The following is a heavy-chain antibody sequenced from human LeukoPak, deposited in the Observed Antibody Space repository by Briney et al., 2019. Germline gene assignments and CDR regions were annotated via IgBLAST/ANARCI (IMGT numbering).Heavy chain of an antibody. Sequence: SQTLSLTCTVSGGSISSGDYYWSWIRQHPGEGLEWIGYIYYSGSTYYNPSLKSRVTISVDTSKNQFSLKLSSVTAADTAVYYCARVCSGGSCYSSFDYWGLGTLVTVSS. J-gene: IGHJ4*02. V-gene: IGHV4-31*03. CDR1: GGSISSGDYY. D-gene: IGHD2-15*01. CDR3: ARVCSGGSCYSSFDY. CDR2: IYYSGST.